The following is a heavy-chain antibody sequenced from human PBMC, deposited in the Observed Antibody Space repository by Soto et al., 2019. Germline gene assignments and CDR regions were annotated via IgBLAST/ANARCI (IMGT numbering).Heavy chain of an antibody. CDR3: ARSQCGSSSLDIYYYYYYGMDV. J-gene: IGHJ6*02. V-gene: IGHV1-69*01. CDR2: SIPIFGTA. D-gene: IGHD2-2*01. Sequence: QVQLVQSGAEVKKPGSSVKVSCKAPGGTFSSYAISWVRQAPGQGLEWMGGSIPIFGTANYAQKFQGRVTITADESTSTGYMELSSLRSEDTAVYYCARSQCGSSSLDIYYYYYYGMDVWGQGTTVTVSS. CDR1: GGTFSSYA.